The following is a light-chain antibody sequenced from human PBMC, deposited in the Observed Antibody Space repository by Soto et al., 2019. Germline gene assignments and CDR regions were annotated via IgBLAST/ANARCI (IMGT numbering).Light chain of an antibody. CDR3: KQYGSSPIT. CDR1: QSVSSIY. Sequence: EIVLTQSPGTLSLSPGERATLSCRASQSVSSIYLAWYQQKPGQAPSLLIYATYSRATGIQDRFSGSGSGTDFSLTISRLEPEDFAVYYCKQYGSSPITFGQGTRLEIK. J-gene: IGKJ5*01. CDR2: ATY. V-gene: IGKV3-20*01.